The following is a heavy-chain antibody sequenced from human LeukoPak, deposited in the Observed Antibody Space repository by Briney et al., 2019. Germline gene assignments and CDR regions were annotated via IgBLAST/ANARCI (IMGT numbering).Heavy chain of an antibody. D-gene: IGHD6-13*01. CDR2: INSDGSST. J-gene: IGHJ4*02. Sequence: GGSLRLSCAASGFTFSSYWMHWVRQAPGKGLVWVSRINSDGSSTSYAHSVRGRFTISRDSPKNTLYLQMNSLRAEDTAVYYCARDMAAAGADYWGQGTLVTVSS. CDR1: GFTFSSYW. CDR3: ARDMAAAGADY. V-gene: IGHV3-74*01.